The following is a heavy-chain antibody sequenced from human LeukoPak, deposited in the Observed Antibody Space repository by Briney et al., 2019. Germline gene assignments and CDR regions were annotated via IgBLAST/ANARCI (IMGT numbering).Heavy chain of an antibody. V-gene: IGHV4-59*01. Sequence: SETLSLTCTVSGGSISSYYWSWIRQPPGKGLEWIGYIYYSGSTNYNPSLKSRVTISLDTSKNQFSLKLSSVTAADTAVYYCARGLTSGYYGHYYMDVWGKGTTVTVSS. CDR3: ARGLTSGYYGHYYMDV. J-gene: IGHJ6*03. CDR1: GGSISSYY. CDR2: IYYSGST. D-gene: IGHD3-22*01.